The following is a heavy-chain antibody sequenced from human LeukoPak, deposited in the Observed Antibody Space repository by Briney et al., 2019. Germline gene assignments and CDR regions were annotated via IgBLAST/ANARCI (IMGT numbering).Heavy chain of an antibody. Sequence: SETLSLTCAVYGGSFSGYYWTWIRQPPGKGLEWIGEINQSGSTNYNPSLKSRVTISVDTSKNQFSLKLTSVTAADTAVYYCARGSGLVGGFYFDYWGQGTLVTVSS. V-gene: IGHV4-34*01. CDR1: GGSFSGYY. CDR3: ARGSGLVGGFYFDY. CDR2: INQSGST. J-gene: IGHJ4*02. D-gene: IGHD1-26*01.